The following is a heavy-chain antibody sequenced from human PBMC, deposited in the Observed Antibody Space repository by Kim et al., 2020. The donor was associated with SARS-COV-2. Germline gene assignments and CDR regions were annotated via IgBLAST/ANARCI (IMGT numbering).Heavy chain of an antibody. CDR1: GGSFSGYY. Sequence: SETLSLTCAVYGGSFSGYYWSWIRQPPGKGLEWIGEINHSGSTNYNPSLKSRVTISVDTSKNQFSLKLSSVTAADTAVYYCARVGSSGWSLRVRYFDYWGQGTLVTVSS. CDR3: ARVGSSGWSLRVRYFDY. V-gene: IGHV4-34*01. D-gene: IGHD6-19*01. J-gene: IGHJ4*02. CDR2: INHSGST.